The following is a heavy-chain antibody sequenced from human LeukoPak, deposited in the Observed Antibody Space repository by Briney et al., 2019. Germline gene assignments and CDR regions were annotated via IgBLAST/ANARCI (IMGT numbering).Heavy chain of an antibody. CDR3: ATSSGRYVGLYDY. CDR1: NGSFSGYY. CDR2: SNESGST. V-gene: IGHV4-34*01. J-gene: IGHJ4*02. D-gene: IGHD3-16*01. Sequence: PSETLSLTCSVYNGSFSGYYWSWIRQPPGKGLEWIGESNESGSTNYNPSLKSRVTISVDTSKDQFSLRLTSVTAADTAVYYCATSSGRYVGLYDYWGQGTLVTVYS.